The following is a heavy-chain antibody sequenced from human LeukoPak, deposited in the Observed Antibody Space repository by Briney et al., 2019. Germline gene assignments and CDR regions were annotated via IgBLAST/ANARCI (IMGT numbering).Heavy chain of an antibody. J-gene: IGHJ5*02. CDR3: ARDPNRAEADNQYNWFDL. D-gene: IGHD1-14*01. Sequence: SVKVSCKASGGTFSSYAIGWLRQAPGQGLEWMGGSIPILGTTSYAQKFQGRVTITADESTSTAYMELRGLKSEDTAIYYCARDPNRAEADNQYNWFDLWGQGTQVTVSS. V-gene: IGHV1-69*13. CDR1: GGTFSSYA. CDR2: SIPILGTT.